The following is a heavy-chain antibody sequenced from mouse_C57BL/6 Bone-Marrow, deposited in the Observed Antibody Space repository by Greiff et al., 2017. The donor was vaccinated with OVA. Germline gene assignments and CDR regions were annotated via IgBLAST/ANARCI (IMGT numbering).Heavy chain of an antibody. CDR2: IYPGNGNN. Sequence: VQLQQSGPELVKPGASVKISCKASGYSFTIYYMNWVKQRHGQGLEWIGRIYPGNGNNKYNEKFKGKATLTVDTSSSTAYMQLSSLTSEDSAVYYCARSTYGGWTIDYWGQGTSVTVSS. V-gene: IGHV1-66*01. D-gene: IGHD5-1*01. J-gene: IGHJ4*01. CDR3: ARSTYGGWTIDY. CDR1: GYSFTIYY.